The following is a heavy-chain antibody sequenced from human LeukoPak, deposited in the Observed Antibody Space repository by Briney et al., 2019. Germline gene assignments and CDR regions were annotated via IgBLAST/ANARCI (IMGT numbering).Heavy chain of an antibody. J-gene: IGHJ4*02. CDR1: GYSFTTYD. D-gene: IGHD5-18*01. V-gene: IGHV1-8*01. CDR3: AKNVRDTGTFDY. CDR2: MNPNSGNA. Sequence: ASVKVSCKASGYSFTTYDINWVRQATGQGLEWMGWMNPNSGNAGYAQRFQGRVTMTRDTSISTAYMELNSLTSEDTAVYYCAKNVRDTGTFDYWGQATLVTVSS.